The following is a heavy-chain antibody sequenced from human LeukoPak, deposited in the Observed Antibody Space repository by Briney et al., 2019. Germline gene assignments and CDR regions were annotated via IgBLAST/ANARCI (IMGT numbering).Heavy chain of an antibody. J-gene: IGHJ4*02. D-gene: IGHD5-18*01. CDR1: GDSISISSYY. CDR3: ARHGTAMALLDY. Sequence: SDTLSLTCSVSGDSISISSYYWGWIRQPPGKGLEWIGSIYYSGSTFYNPSLKSRVTISVDTSQNQFSLNLISVTAADTAVYSCARHGTAMALLDYWGQGTLVTVSS. V-gene: IGHV4-39*01. CDR2: IYYSGST.